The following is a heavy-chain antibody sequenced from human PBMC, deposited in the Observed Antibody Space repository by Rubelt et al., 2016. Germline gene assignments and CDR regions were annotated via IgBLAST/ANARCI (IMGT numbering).Heavy chain of an antibody. CDR3: ARSIRGYSGHFDY. V-gene: IGHV4-34*01. CDR2: INHRGST. Sequence: QVQLQQWGAGLLKPSETLSLTCAVYGGSFSGYYWSWIRQPPGKGLEWIGEINHRGSTNYNPSLKSRVTISVDTSKNQFSLKLSSVTAADTAVYYCARSIRGYSGHFDYWGQGTLVTVSS. J-gene: IGHJ4*02. CDR1: GGSFSGYY. D-gene: IGHD5-12*01.